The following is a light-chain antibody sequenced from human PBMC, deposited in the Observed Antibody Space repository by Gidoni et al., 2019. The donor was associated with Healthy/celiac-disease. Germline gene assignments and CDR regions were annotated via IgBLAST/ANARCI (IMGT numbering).Light chain of an antibody. CDR1: QSVSSSY. CDR2: GAS. CDR3: QQYGSSRGIT. J-gene: IGKJ5*01. Sequence: EIVLTQSPGTLSLSPGERATLPCRASQSVSSSYLAWYQQKPGQAPRLLIYGASSRATGIPDRFSGSGSGTDFTLTISRLEPEDFAVYYGQQYGSSRGITFGQGTRLEIK. V-gene: IGKV3-20*01.